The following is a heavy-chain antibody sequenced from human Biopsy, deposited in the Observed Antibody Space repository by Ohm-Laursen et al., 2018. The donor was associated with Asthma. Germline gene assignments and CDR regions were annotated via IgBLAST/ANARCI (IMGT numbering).Heavy chain of an antibody. CDR2: IYYSGST. CDR1: GFSMDTNSYF. CDR3: ARTTYGHDGFDP. V-gene: IGHV4-31*03. J-gene: IGHJ5*02. D-gene: IGHD4-17*01. Sequence: TLSLTCTISGFSMDTNSYFWGWIRQPPGKGLEWIGHIYYSGSTYYNPSLKSRVSISLDTSKNQFSLSLTSVTAADTAVYYCARTTYGHDGFDPWGQGTLVTVSS.